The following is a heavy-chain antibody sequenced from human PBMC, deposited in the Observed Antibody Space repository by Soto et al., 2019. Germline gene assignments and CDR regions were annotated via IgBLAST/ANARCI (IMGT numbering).Heavy chain of an antibody. CDR2: ISGYGGDS. V-gene: IGHV3-23*01. D-gene: IGHD2-15*01. Sequence: GGSLRLSCTASGFIFANFAMNWVRQAPGRGLEWVSSISGYGGDSAYADSVKGRFTISRDNSKNTLHLQMTTLRAEDTATYYCAKDQRGYNRPVDYWGQGTLVTVSS. J-gene: IGHJ4*02. CDR3: AKDQRGYNRPVDY. CDR1: GFIFANFA.